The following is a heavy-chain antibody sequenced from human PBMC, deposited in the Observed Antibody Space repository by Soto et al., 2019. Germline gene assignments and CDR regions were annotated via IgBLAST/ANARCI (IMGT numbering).Heavy chain of an antibody. CDR2: ISGAADTT. CDR1: GFTFSTYT. D-gene: IGHD1-1*01. Sequence: GGSLRLSCAASGFTFSTYTMNWVRQAPGKGLEWVSAISGAADTTDYADSVKGRFTISRDNSKNTLYLQMNSLRAEDTAIYYCAKDACWMTFRCGPEWGQGTLVTVSS. J-gene: IGHJ1*01. V-gene: IGHV3-23*01. CDR3: AKDACWMTFRCGPE.